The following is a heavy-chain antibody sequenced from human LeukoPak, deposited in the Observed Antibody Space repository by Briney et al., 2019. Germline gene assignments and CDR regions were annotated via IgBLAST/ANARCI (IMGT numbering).Heavy chain of an antibody. CDR3: ARDYVDTAFFDY. V-gene: IGHV4-39*07. J-gene: IGHJ4*02. CDR1: GGSISSSSYY. CDR2: IYYSGST. D-gene: IGHD5-18*01. Sequence: NPSETLSLTCNVAGGSISSSSYYWGWIRQPPGKGLEWIGSIYYSGSTYYNPSLKSRVTISVDTSKNQFSLKLSSVTAADTAVYYCARDYVDTAFFDYWGQGTLVTVSS.